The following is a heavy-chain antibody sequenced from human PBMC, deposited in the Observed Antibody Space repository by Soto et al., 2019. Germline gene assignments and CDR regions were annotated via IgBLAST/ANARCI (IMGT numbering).Heavy chain of an antibody. CDR3: ARATHCTNGVCYSPNGYYYYYGMDV. D-gene: IGHD2-8*01. CDR2: IKQDGSEK. V-gene: IGHV3-7*05. Sequence: GGSLRLSCAASGFTFSSYWMSWVRQAPGKGLEWVANIKQDGSEKYYVDSVKGRFTISRDNAKNSLYLQMNSLRAEDTAVYYCARATHCTNGVCYSPNGYYYYYGMDVWGQGTTVTVSS. CDR1: GFTFSSYW. J-gene: IGHJ6*02.